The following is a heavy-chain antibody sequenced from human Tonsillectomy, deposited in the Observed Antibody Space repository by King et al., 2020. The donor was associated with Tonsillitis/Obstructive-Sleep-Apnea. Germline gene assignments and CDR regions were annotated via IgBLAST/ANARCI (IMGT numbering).Heavy chain of an antibody. Sequence: VQLQESGPGLVKPSGTLSLTCAVSGGSITSGNWWTWVRQPPGKGLEWIGEIYHSGSTNYNPSLKSRLTISVDRSKNQFSLKLTSVTAADTAVYYCAKGGDCSSSSCFSHYTYYYYMDVWGRGTTVTVSS. V-gene: IGHV4-4*02. CDR2: IYHSGST. D-gene: IGHD2-2*01. J-gene: IGHJ6*03. CDR1: GGSITSGNW. CDR3: AKGGDCSSSSCFSHYTYYYYMDV.